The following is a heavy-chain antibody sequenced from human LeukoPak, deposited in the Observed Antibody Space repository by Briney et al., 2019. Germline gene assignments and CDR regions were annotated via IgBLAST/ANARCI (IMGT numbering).Heavy chain of an antibody. V-gene: IGHV4-39*07. Sequence: SETLSLTCTVSGGSISSSSYYWGWIRQPPGKGLEWIGSIYYSGSTYYNPSLKSRVTISVDTSKNQFSLKLSSVTAADTAVYYCAGLVVPAAPYPDAFDIWGQGTMVTVSS. CDR2: IYYSGST. J-gene: IGHJ3*02. CDR3: AGLVVPAAPYPDAFDI. CDR1: GGSISSSSYY. D-gene: IGHD2-2*01.